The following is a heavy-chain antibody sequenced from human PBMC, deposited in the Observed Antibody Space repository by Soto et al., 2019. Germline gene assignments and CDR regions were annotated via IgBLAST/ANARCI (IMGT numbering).Heavy chain of an antibody. V-gene: IGHV1-69*06. CDR3: ARTYYYDSSGYYRGPYYFDY. CDR1: GGTFSSYA. Sequence: VKVSCKASGGTFSSYAISWVRQAPGQGLEWMGGIIPIFGTANYAQKFQGRVTITADKSTSTAYMELSSLRSEDTAVYYCARTYYYDSSGYYRGPYYFDYWGQGTLVTVSS. D-gene: IGHD3-22*01. J-gene: IGHJ4*02. CDR2: IIPIFGTA.